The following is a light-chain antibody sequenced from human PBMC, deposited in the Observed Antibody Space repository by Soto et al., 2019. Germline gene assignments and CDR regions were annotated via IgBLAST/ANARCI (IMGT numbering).Light chain of an antibody. CDR2: GAS. CDR1: QSVSGSY. J-gene: IGKJ1*01. Sequence: EIVLTQSPGTLSLSPGERATLSCRASQSVSGSYLAWYQQKPGQAPRLLIYGASSRATGIPDRFSGSGSGTDFTLTISRLEPEEFVVYYCQQYGSSPRTFGQGTKVDIK. CDR3: QQYGSSPRT. V-gene: IGKV3-20*01.